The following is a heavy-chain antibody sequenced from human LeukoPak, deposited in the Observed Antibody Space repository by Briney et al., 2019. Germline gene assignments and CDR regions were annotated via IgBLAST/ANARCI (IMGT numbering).Heavy chain of an antibody. CDR2: ISGSGGST. D-gene: IGHD2-15*01. J-gene: IGHJ4*02. Sequence: PGGSLRLSCAASGFTFSSYAMSWVRQAPGKRLEWVSAISGSGGSTYYADSVKGRFTISIDNSKNTLYLQMNSLRAEGTAVYYCAKPNIVVVVAAFDYWGQGTLVTVSS. CDR3: AKPNIVVVVAAFDY. V-gene: IGHV3-23*01. CDR1: GFTFSSYA.